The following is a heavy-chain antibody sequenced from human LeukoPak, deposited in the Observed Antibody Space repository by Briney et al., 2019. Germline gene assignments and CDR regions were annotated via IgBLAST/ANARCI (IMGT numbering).Heavy chain of an antibody. V-gene: IGHV4-59*01. J-gene: IGHJ3*02. CDR2: IYYSGST. CDR3: ARDPDITTADDAFDI. CDR1: GGSISSDY. Sequence: SETLSLTCTVSGGSISSDYWSWIRQPPGKGLEWIGFIYYSGSTNYNPSLKSRVTMSVDTSKNQFSLKLTSVTAADTAVYYCARDPDITTADDAFDIWGQGTMVTVSS. D-gene: IGHD4-17*01.